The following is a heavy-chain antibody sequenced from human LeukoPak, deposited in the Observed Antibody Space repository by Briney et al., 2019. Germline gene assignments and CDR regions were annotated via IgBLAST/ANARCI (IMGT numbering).Heavy chain of an antibody. CDR2: IKQDGSEK. CDR3: ARDSDYDFWSGYYKSNWYFDL. CDR1: GFTFSSYW. J-gene: IGHJ2*01. D-gene: IGHD3-3*01. Sequence: GGSLRLSCAASGFTFSSYWMSWVRQAPGKGLEWVANIKQDGSEKYYVDSVKGRFTISRDNAKNSLYLQMNSLRAEDTAVYYCARDSDYDFWSGYYKSNWYFDLWGRGTLVTVSS. V-gene: IGHV3-7*01.